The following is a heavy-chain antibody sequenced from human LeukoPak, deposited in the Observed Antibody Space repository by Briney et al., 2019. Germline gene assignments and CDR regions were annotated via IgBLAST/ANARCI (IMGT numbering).Heavy chain of an antibody. D-gene: IGHD3-16*02. V-gene: IGHV1-18*04. CDR3: ARYDYVWGSYRPIDY. CDR2: ISAYNGNT. J-gene: IGHJ4*02. Sequence: ASVKVSCKASGYTFTGYYMHWVRQAPGQGLEWMGWISAYNGNTNYAQKLQGRVTMTTDTSTSTAYMELRSLRSDDTAVYYCARYDYVWGSYRPIDYWGQGTLVTVSS. CDR1: GYTFTGYY.